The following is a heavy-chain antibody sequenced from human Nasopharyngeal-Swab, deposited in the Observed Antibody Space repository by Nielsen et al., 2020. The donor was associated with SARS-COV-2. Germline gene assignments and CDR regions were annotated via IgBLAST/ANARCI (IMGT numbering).Heavy chain of an antibody. V-gene: IGHV3-74*01. CDR2: INPDGNTI. J-gene: IGHJ4*02. CDR3: TRDTFGPTDS. Sequence: GESLKISCAASGFSLSSYWMHWVRQAPGKGLSWVSRINPDGNTINYADSVKGRFTISRDTAKNTLYLQMSSLRVEDTVVYYCTRDTFGPTDSWGQGTPVTVSS. D-gene: IGHD2/OR15-2a*01. CDR1: GFSLSSYW.